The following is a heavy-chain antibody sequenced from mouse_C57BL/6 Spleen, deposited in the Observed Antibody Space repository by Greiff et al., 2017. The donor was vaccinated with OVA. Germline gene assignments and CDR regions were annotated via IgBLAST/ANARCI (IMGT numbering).Heavy chain of an antibody. D-gene: IGHD2-4*01. J-gene: IGHJ2*01. CDR2: ISSGSSTI. CDR1: GFTFSDYG. Sequence: EVQVVESGGGLVKPGGSLKLSCAASGFTFSDYGMHWVRQAPEKGLEWVAYISSGSSTIYYADTVNGRFTISRDNAKNTLFLQMTSLRSEDTAMYYCARNYDGGFDYWGQGTTLTVSS. CDR3: ARNYDGGFDY. V-gene: IGHV5-17*01.